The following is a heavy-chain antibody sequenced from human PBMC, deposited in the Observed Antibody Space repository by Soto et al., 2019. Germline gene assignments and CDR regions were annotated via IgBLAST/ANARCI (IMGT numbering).Heavy chain of an antibody. CDR3: ARVGITIFGVVTYGMDV. CDR2: IIPIFGTA. J-gene: IGHJ6*02. D-gene: IGHD3-3*01. CDR1: GGTFSSYA. V-gene: IGHV1-69*13. Sequence: SVKVSCKASGGTFSSYAISWVRQAPGQGLEWMGGIIPIFGTANYAQKFQGRVTITADESTSTAYMELSSLRSEDTAVYYCARVGITIFGVVTYGMDVWGQGTTVTVSS.